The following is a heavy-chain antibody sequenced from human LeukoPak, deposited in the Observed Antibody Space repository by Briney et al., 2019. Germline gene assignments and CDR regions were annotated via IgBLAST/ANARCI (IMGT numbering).Heavy chain of an antibody. V-gene: IGHV4-61*02. CDR1: GYSISSGSYY. CDR3: ASLSYYYYYMDV. D-gene: IGHD3-9*01. Sequence: PSETLSLTCTVSGYSISSGSYYWSWIRQPAGKGLEWIGRIYTSGSTNYNPSLKSRVTISVDTSKNQFSLKLSSVTAADTAVYYCASLSYYYYYMDVWGKGTTVTISS. J-gene: IGHJ6*03. CDR2: IYTSGST.